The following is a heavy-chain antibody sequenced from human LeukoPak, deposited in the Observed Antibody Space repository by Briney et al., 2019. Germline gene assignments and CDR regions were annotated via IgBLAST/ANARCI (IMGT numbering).Heavy chain of an antibody. J-gene: IGHJ4*02. CDR1: GYTFTSYD. V-gene: IGHV1-8*02. Sequence: GASVKVSCKASGYTFTSYDINWVRQATGQGLEWMGWMNPNSGNTGYAQKFQGRVTMTRDTSTSTVYMELSSLRSEDTAVYYCARDRTKGIAAAGIDYWGQGTLVTVSS. D-gene: IGHD6-13*01. CDR2: MNPNSGNT. CDR3: ARDRTKGIAAAGIDY.